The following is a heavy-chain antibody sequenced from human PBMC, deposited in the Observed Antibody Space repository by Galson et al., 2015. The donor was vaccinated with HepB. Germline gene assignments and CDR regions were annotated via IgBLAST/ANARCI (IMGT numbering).Heavy chain of an antibody. D-gene: IGHD1-26*01. J-gene: IGHJ6*03. V-gene: IGHV4-59*01. CDR1: GGSISSYY. CDR2: IYYSGST. Sequence: ETLSLTCAVSGGSISSYYWSWIRQPPGKGLEWIGYIYYSGSTNYNPSLKSRVTISVDTSKNQFSLKLSSVTAADTAVYYCARDLRGSGSYYDYYYYMDVWGKGTTVTVSS. CDR3: ARDLRGSGSYYDYYYYMDV.